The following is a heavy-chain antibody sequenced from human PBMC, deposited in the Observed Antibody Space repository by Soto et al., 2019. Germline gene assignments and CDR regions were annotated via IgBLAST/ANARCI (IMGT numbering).Heavy chain of an antibody. CDR1: GFTFSSYG. J-gene: IGHJ6*03. CDR3: AKGPPGSYYYYYYMDV. Sequence: GGSLRLSCAASGFTFSSYGMHWVRQAPGKGLEWVAVISYDGSNKYYADSVKGRFTISRDNSKNTLYLQMNSLRAEDTAVYYCAKGPPGSYYYYYYMDVWGKGTTVTVSS. D-gene: IGHD6-25*01. V-gene: IGHV3-30*18. CDR2: ISYDGSNK.